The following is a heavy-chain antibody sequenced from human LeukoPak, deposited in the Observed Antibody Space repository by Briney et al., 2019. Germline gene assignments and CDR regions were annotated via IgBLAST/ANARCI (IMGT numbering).Heavy chain of an antibody. Sequence: LETLSLTCTVSGGSISSYYWSWIRQPPGKGLEWIGYIYYSGSTNYNPSLKSRVTISVDTSKNQFSLKLSSVTAADAAVYYCARDQGSGHFDYWGQGTLVTVSS. CDR2: IYYSGST. J-gene: IGHJ4*02. V-gene: IGHV4-59*01. CDR1: GGSISSYY. CDR3: ARDQGSGHFDY.